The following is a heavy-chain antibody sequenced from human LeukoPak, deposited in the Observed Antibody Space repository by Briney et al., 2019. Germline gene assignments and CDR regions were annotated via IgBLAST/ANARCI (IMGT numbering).Heavy chain of an antibody. Sequence: SETLSLTCTVSGDSISSSSYYWGWIRQPPGKGLEWIGIIFYSGKTYYNPSLKSRVTISVDTSKNQFSLKLSSVSAADTAVYYCARRGDGYNSVDYWGQGTLVTVSP. V-gene: IGHV4-39*01. CDR1: GDSISSSSYY. J-gene: IGHJ4*02. D-gene: IGHD5-24*01. CDR2: IFYSGKT. CDR3: ARRGDGYNSVDY.